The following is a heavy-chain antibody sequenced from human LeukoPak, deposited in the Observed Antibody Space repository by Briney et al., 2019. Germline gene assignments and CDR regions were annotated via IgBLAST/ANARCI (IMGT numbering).Heavy chain of an antibody. Sequence: GASVKVSCKASGGTFSSYAISWVRQAPGQGLEWMGGIIPIFGTANYAQKFQGRVTITADESTSTAYMELSSLRSEDTAVYYCAREGEMIAVAGNLLFGYWGQGTLVTVSS. V-gene: IGHV1-69*13. CDR1: GGTFSSYA. CDR2: IIPIFGTA. CDR3: AREGEMIAVAGNLLFGY. D-gene: IGHD6-19*01. J-gene: IGHJ4*02.